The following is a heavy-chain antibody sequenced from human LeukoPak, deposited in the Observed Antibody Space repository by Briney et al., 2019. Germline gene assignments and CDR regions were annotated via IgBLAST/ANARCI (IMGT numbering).Heavy chain of an antibody. V-gene: IGHV3-13*01. J-gene: IGHJ6*03. CDR3: ARDRGGGHMDV. Sequence: PGGSLRLSSAASEFTFTTYDMHWVRHATGKGLEWVSAIGTTGDTYYPGSVKGRFTISRENAKNSLYLQMNSLRAGDTAVYYCARDRGGGHMDVWGKGTTVTISS. CDR1: EFTFTTYD. D-gene: IGHD2-15*01. CDR2: IGTTGDT.